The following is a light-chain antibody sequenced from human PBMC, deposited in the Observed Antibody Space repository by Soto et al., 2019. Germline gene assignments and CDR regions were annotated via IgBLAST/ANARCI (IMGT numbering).Light chain of an antibody. CDR1: QSINNY. Sequence: EIVLTQSPGTLSLSPGERATLSCRASQSINNYVAWYQQKPGQAPRVLIYDSSIRATGVPDRFSGSGSGTDFTLTISRLEPEDFAVYYCQQNVDSPEIFGGGTKGDIK. CDR2: DSS. J-gene: IGKJ4*01. CDR3: QQNVDSPEI. V-gene: IGKV3-20*01.